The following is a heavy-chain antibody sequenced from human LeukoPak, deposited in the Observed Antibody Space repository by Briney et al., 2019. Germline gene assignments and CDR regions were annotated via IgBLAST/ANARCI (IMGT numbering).Heavy chain of an antibody. D-gene: IGHD1-26*01. CDR3: ARSSGIYLYFDY. Sequence: GGSLRLSCAASGFTVSSNYMSWVRQAPGKGLEWVSVIYSGGSTYYADSVKGRFTISRHNSKNTLYLQMNSLRAEDTALYYCARSSGIYLYFDYWGQGALVTVSS. CDR1: GFTVSSNY. J-gene: IGHJ4*02. CDR2: IYSGGST. V-gene: IGHV3-53*01.